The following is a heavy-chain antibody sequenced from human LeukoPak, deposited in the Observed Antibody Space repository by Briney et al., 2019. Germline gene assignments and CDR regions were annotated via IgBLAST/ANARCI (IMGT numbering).Heavy chain of an antibody. CDR3: ARRPIPSMVRGVILAGYIWFDP. D-gene: IGHD3-10*01. J-gene: IGHJ5*02. CDR1: GYTFTSYD. Sequence: ASVKVSCKASGYTFTSYDINWVRQATGQGLEWMGWMNPNSGNTGYAQKFQGRVTMTRNTSISTAYMELSSLRSEDTAVYYCARRPIPSMVRGVILAGYIWFDPWGQGTLVTVSS. V-gene: IGHV1-8*01. CDR2: MNPNSGNT.